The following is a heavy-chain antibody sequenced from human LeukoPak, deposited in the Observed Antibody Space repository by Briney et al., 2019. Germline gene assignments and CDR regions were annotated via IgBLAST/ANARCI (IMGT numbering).Heavy chain of an antibody. V-gene: IGHV3-43*01. Sequence: GGSLRLSCATSGFNFDRYTIHWVRQAPGKGLEWVSLAGWAGGTTFYSDSVRGRFTISRDSGRRSVYLQMNSLTTDDTAFYFCAKELDTMFFDYWGQGALVTVSS. CDR1: GFNFDRYT. D-gene: IGHD3-10*02. CDR2: AGWAGGTT. CDR3: AKELDTMFFDY. J-gene: IGHJ4*02.